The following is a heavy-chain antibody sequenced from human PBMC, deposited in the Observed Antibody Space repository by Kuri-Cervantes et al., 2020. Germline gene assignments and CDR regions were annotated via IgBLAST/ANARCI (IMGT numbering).Heavy chain of an antibody. V-gene: IGHV1-69*05. CDR2: IIPIFGTA. CDR3: AREGRGGNYYMDV. Sequence: SVKVSCKASGGTFSSYAISWVRQAPGQGLEWMGGIIPIFGTANYAQKFQGRVTMTTDTSTSTAYMELRSLRSDDTAVYYCAREGRGGNYYMDVWGKGTTVTVSS. CDR1: GGTFSSYA. J-gene: IGHJ6*03.